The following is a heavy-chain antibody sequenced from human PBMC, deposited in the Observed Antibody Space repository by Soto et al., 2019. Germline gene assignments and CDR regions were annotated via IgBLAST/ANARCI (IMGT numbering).Heavy chain of an antibody. Sequence: ASVKVSCKPSGYTFTGYYMHWVRQAPGQGLEWMGWINPNSGGTNYAQKFQGWATMTRDTSISTAYMELSRLRSDDTAVYYCARGQLVGDWFDPWGQGTLVTVSS. J-gene: IGHJ5*02. CDR2: INPNSGGT. CDR1: GYTFTGYY. CDR3: ARGQLVGDWFDP. V-gene: IGHV1-2*04. D-gene: IGHD6-6*01.